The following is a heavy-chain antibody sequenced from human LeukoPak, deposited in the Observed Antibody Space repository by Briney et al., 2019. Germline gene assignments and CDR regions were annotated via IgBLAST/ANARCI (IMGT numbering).Heavy chain of an antibody. J-gene: IGHJ6*03. CDR2: IKQDGSEK. V-gene: IGHV3-7*01. CDR3: ARAWSDMDV. CDR1: GFTFSRYW. Sequence: GGSLRLSCAASGFTFSRYWMSWVRQAPGKGLEWVANIKQDGSEKYYVDSVKGRFTISRDNAKNSLYLQMNSLRAEDTAVYYCARAWSDMDVWGKGTTVTVSS.